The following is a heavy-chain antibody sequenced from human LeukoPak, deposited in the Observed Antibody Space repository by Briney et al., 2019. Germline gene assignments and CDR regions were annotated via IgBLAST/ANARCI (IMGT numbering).Heavy chain of an antibody. J-gene: IGHJ4*02. CDR2: FYYSGST. V-gene: IGHV4-39*01. CDR3: ARQPLGSYRYFDC. Sequence: PSETLSLTCTVSGGSINSNSDYWGCIRQPPGKGLECIGSFYYSGSTYYNPSLRSRVTISVDTSKNQFSLKLSSVTAADTAMYYCARQPLGSYRYFDCWGQGALVTVSS. D-gene: IGHD3-16*02. CDR1: GGSINSNSDY.